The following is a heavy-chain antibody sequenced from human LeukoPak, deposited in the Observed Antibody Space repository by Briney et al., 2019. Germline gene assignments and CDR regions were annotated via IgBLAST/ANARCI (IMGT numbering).Heavy chain of an antibody. J-gene: IGHJ4*02. Sequence: GGSLRLSCAASGLTFSSYSMNWVRQAPGKGLEWVSYISSSSSTIYYADSVKGRFTISRDNAKNSLYLQMNSLRAEDAAVYYCATVPTRFQGIAAAGRCFDYWGQGTLVTVSS. D-gene: IGHD6-13*01. CDR1: GLTFSSYS. CDR3: ATVPTRFQGIAAAGRCFDY. V-gene: IGHV3-48*04. CDR2: ISSSSSTI.